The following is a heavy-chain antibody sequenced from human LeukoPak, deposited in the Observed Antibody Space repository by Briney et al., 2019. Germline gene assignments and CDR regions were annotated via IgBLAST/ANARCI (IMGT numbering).Heavy chain of an antibody. CDR1: GGSISTYY. V-gene: IGHV4-59*01. D-gene: IGHD5-12*01. J-gene: IGHJ4*02. Sequence: PSETLSLTCTLSGGSISTYYWSWIQQPPGKGLEWIGYIYHRGSTNYNPYLKSRVTISVDTSKNQFSLKLSSVTAADTAVYYCARGGGYASPIGYWGQGALVTVSS. CDR3: ARGGGYASPIGY. CDR2: IYHRGST.